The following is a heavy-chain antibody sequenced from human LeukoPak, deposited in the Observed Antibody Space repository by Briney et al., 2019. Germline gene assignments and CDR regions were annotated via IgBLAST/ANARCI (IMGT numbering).Heavy chain of an antibody. CDR1: GFTFSSYG. CDR3: ARDGIREQNLDY. V-gene: IGHV3-33*01. J-gene: IGHJ4*02. CDR2: IWYDGSNK. D-gene: IGHD1-26*01. Sequence: GGSLRLSCAASGFTFSSYGMHWVRQAPGKGLEWVAVIWYDGSNKYYADSVKGRFTISRDNSKNTLYLQMNSLRAEDTAVYYCARDGIREQNLDYWGQGTLVTVSS.